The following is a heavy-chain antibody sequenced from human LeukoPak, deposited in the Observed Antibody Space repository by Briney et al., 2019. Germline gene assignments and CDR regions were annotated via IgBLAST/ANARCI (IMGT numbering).Heavy chain of an antibody. J-gene: IGHJ4*02. CDR3: ARAEPSSSSDF. CDR2: ISYDDGSNK. CDR1: GFTFSDYA. D-gene: IGHD6-6*01. Sequence: GRSLRLSCAASGFTFSDYAMYWVRQAPGKGLEWVAVISYDDGSNKYYADSVKGRFTISRDNSKSTVYLQMNSLRPEDTAVYYCARAEPSSSSDFRGQGTLVTVSS. V-gene: IGHV3-30-3*01.